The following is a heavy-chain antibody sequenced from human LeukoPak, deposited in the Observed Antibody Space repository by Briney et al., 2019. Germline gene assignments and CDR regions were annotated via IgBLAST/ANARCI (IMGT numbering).Heavy chain of an antibody. J-gene: IGHJ6*03. CDR3: AKAGGATYNHYYYYMDV. CDR2: ISGSGGST. CDR1: GFTFSSYA. Sequence: GGSLRLSCAASGFTFSSYAMNWVRQAPGKGLEWVSAISGSGGSTYYADSVKGRFTISRDNSKNTLYLQMNSLRAEDTAVYYCAKAGGATYNHYYYYMDVWGKGTTVTVSS. D-gene: IGHD1-26*01. V-gene: IGHV3-23*01.